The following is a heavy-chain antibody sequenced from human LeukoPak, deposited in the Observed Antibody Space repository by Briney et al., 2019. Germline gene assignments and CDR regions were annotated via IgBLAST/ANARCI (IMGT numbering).Heavy chain of an antibody. D-gene: IGHD3-3*01. CDR3: ARDPLDYFWSADYTGDGAFDI. CDR2: MNPNSGGT. V-gene: IGHV1-2*02. Sequence: ASVKVSCKSSGYTFTNYYMHWVRQAPGQGLEWMGCMNPNSGGTKYAQQYQGRITMTRDTSISTAYMELSSLKSDDTAVYFCARDPLDYFWSADYTGDGAFDIWGQRTMVTVSS. CDR1: GYTFTNYY. J-gene: IGHJ3*02.